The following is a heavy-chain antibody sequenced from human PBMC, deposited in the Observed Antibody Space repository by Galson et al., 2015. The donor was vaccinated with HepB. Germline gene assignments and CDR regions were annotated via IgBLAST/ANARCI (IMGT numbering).Heavy chain of an antibody. CDR1: GFSFSDYY. V-gene: IGHV3-11*06. J-gene: IGHJ4*02. CDR3: ARVKYCGGGNCYARAFDS. D-gene: IGHD2-21*01. Sequence: SLRLACAASGFSFSDYYMSWIRQAPGKGLEWLSYINGGSAYTKYADSVKGRFTISRDNAKNSLYLQMDSLRDEDTAVYYCARVKYCGGGNCYARAFDSWGQGTQVTVSS. CDR2: INGGSAYT.